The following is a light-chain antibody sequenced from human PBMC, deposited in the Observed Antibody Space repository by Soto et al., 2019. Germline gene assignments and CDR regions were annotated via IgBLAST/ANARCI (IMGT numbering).Light chain of an antibody. CDR3: QHYVSSPLT. Sequence: PGESATLSCRASQILSGTYLAWYQQKLGQSPRLLIYAASTRATGVPDRFSGSGSGTDFTLTISRLEPEDFAVYYCQHYVSSPLTFGEGTKVEIK. J-gene: IGKJ4*01. CDR1: QILSGTY. V-gene: IGKV3-20*01. CDR2: AAS.